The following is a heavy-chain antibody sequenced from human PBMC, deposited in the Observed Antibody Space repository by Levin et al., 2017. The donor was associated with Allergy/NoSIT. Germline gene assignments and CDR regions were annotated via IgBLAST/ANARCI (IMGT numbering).Heavy chain of an antibody. D-gene: IGHD5/OR15-5a*01. Sequence: GESLKISCVVSGFTFSSYWMSWVRQAPGKGLEWVANIRQDGIEKNHVDSVKGRFTISRDNAKHSLYLQMNSLRAEDTAVYYCATSVNRGWYDPWGQGTLVTVSS. CDR3: ATSVNRGWYDP. CDR1: GFTFSSYW. J-gene: IGHJ5*02. V-gene: IGHV3-7*01. CDR2: IRQDGIEK.